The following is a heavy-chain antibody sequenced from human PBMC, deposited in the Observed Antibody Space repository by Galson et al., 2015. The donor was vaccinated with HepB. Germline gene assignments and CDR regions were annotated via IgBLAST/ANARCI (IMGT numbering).Heavy chain of an antibody. V-gene: IGHV1-69*04. CDR1: GGTFSSYA. Sequence: SVKVSCKASGGTFSSYAISWVRQAPGQGLEWMGRIIPILGIANYAQKFQGRVTITADKSTSTAYMELSGLRSEDTAVYYCARAIVVVPAAPNWFDPWGQGTLVTVSS. CDR2: IIPILGIA. D-gene: IGHD2-2*01. CDR3: ARAIVVVPAAPNWFDP. J-gene: IGHJ5*02.